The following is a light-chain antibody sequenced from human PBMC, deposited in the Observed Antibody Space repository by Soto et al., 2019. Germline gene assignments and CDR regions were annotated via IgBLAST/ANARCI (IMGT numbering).Light chain of an antibody. CDR1: QNINPY. J-gene: IGKJ1*01. V-gene: IGKV3-20*01. Sequence: EIVLTQAPGTLYLSPGERATLSCSASQNINPYLAWFQQKPGQAPRLLIYGASSRATGIPDRFSGSGSGTDFTLTISRLEPEDFAVYYCQQYGSSPRTFGQGTKVEMK. CDR2: GAS. CDR3: QQYGSSPRT.